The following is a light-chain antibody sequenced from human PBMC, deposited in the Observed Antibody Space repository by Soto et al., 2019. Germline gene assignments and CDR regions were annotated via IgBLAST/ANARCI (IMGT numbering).Light chain of an antibody. CDR3: AAWDDSLSGL. CDR2: RNN. CDR1: SSNIGSNY. Sequence: QSVLTQPPSASGTPGQRVTISCSGSSSNIGSNYVYWYQQVPGTAPKLLIYRNNQRPSGVPDRFSGSKSGTSASLAISGLRSEDEGDYYCAAWDDSLSGLFGTGTKLTVL. V-gene: IGLV1-47*01. J-gene: IGLJ1*01.